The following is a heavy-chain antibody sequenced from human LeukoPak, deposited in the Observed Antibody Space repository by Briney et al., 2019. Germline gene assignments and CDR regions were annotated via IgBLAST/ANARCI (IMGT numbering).Heavy chain of an antibody. CDR2: ISSSSSYI. CDR3: ARGLYYYDSSGYWFDY. D-gene: IGHD3-22*01. CDR1: GFTFSSYS. Sequence: PGGSLRLSCAASGFTFSSYSMNWVRQAPGKGLEWVSSISSSSSYIYYADSVKGRFTISRDNSKNTLYLQMNSLRAEDTAVYYCARGLYYYDSSGYWFDYWGQGTLVTASS. J-gene: IGHJ4*02. V-gene: IGHV3-21*01.